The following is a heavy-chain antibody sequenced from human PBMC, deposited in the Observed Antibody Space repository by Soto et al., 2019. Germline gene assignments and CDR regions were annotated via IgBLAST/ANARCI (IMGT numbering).Heavy chain of an antibody. V-gene: IGHV1-18*01. CDR3: VMVDNYVTPTLQDG. D-gene: IGHD3-16*01. Sequence: GASVKVSCKASGYIFVNYGIAWVRQAPGQGLEWMGWISPYTGNTHSATKVQGRLTMTTDTSTSTAYMDLGSLTSDDTAVYYCVMVDNYVTPTLQDGWGQGTTVTVSS. CDR1: GYIFVNYG. CDR2: ISPYTGNT. J-gene: IGHJ6*02.